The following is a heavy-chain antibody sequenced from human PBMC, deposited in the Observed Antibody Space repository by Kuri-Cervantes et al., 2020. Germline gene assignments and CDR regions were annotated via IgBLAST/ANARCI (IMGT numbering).Heavy chain of an antibody. CDR3: ARGNYDIVTGYYTLDY. V-gene: IGHV4-34*01. J-gene: IGHJ4*02. CDR1: GESFSAYY. D-gene: IGHD3-9*01. CDR2: INHSGST. Sequence: SETLSLTCAVYGESFSAYYWSWIRQAPGKGLEWIGEINHSGSTNYNPSLKSRVTISVDTSKNQFSLKLTSVTAADTAVYYCARGNYDIVTGYYTLDYWGQGTLVTVSS.